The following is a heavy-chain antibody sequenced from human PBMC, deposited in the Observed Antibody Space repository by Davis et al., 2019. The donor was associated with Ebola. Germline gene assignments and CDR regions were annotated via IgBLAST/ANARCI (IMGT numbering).Heavy chain of an antibody. CDR1: GYTLTELS. V-gene: IGHV1-24*01. J-gene: IGHJ4*02. CDR3: AAGLHYYDSSGNYRHFDY. D-gene: IGHD3-22*01. Sequence: ASVKVSCKASGYTLTELSMHWVRQAPGKGLEWMGGFDPEATKRIHAQKFQGRVTMTEDTSTDTAYMELSSLRSEDTAVYYCAAGLHYYDSSGNYRHFDYWGQGTLVTVSS. CDR2: FDPEATKR.